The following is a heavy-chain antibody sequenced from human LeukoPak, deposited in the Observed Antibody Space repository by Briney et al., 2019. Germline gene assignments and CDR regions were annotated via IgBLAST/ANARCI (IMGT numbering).Heavy chain of an antibody. Sequence: GGSLRLSCAASGFTFNAHWMSWGREAPGKGLEWVACINQDGGQKYYVDSVKGRFIISRDNAKNSLSLQMNSLRAEDTAMYYCARLLGESTIYDLWGQGTLVTVSS. V-gene: IGHV3-7*01. D-gene: IGHD3-16*01. CDR3: ARLLGESTIYDL. CDR2: INQDGGQK. J-gene: IGHJ5*02. CDR1: GFTFNAHW.